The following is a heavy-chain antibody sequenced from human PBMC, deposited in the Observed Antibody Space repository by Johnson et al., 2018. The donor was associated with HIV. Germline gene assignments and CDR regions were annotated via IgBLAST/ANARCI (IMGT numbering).Heavy chain of an antibody. Sequence: VQLVESGGGVVRPGRSLRLSCAASGFTFDDYAMHWVRQAPGKGLEWVSGISWNSGSIGYADSVKGRFTISRDNSKNKLYLQMNSLRAEDTAMYYCARDLDLREDLAFDIWGQGTMVTVSS. CDR1: GFTFDDYA. CDR2: ISWNSGSI. V-gene: IGHV3-9*01. CDR3: ARDLDLREDLAFDI. D-gene: IGHD1-1*01. J-gene: IGHJ3*02.